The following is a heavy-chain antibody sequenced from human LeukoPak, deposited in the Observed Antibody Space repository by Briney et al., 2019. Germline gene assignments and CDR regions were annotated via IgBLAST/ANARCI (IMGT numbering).Heavy chain of an antibody. D-gene: IGHD6-13*01. CDR1: GFSFSTYW. CDR2: ISTDGSIT. CDR3: AKTAGRSSWYVYYYYYYMDV. Sequence: PGGSLSLSCAASGFSFSTYWMHWARQAPGKGLVWVSRISTDGSITNYADSVKGRFTISRDNSENTLYLQMNSLRAEDTAVYYCAKTAGRSSWYVYYYYYYMDVWGKGTTVTVSS. J-gene: IGHJ6*03. V-gene: IGHV3-74*01.